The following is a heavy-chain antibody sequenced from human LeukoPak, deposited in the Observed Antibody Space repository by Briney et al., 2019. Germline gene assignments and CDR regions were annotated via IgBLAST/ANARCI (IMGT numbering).Heavy chain of an antibody. J-gene: IGHJ4*02. D-gene: IGHD3-10*01. CDR1: GFTSSSYA. CDR3: ARHYGP. V-gene: IGHV4-39*01. CDR2: IYYSGST. Sequence: GSLRLSCAASGFTSSSYALNWVRQPPGKGLEWIGSIYYSGSTYYNPSLKSRVTISVDTSKNQFSLKLNSVTATDTAVYYCARHYGPWGQGTLVTVSS.